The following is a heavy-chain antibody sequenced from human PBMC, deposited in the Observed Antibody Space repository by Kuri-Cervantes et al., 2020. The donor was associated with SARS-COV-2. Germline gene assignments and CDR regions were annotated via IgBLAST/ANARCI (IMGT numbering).Heavy chain of an antibody. CDR2: ISYIGST. V-gene: IGHV4-30-4*08. D-gene: IGHD5-18*01. Sequence: SETLSLTCTVSGGSIRSGQYYWSWVRQPPGKGLEWIGYISYIGSTFYHPSLKSRVTISSDTSRNQFSLRLTSVTAADTAVYFCASLTLGCYSYGSCFDYWGQGTLVTVSS. CDR3: ASLTLGCYSYGSCFDY. CDR1: GGSIRSGQYY. J-gene: IGHJ4*02.